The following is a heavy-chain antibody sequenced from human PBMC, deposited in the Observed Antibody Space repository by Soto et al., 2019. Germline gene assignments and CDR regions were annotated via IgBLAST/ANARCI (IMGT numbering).Heavy chain of an antibody. CDR2: IASSIRTI. CDR3: ARDSHTAYAMDV. Sequence: EVQLVESGGGLVQPGGSLRLSCAGSGFTFSDHAFNWVRQTPGKGLEWISHIASSIRTIYYADSVKGRFTISRDNAKNSLYLQMNSLRDEDTAVYYCARDSHTAYAMDVWGQGTTVTVSS. V-gene: IGHV3-48*02. J-gene: IGHJ6*02. CDR1: GFTFSDHA.